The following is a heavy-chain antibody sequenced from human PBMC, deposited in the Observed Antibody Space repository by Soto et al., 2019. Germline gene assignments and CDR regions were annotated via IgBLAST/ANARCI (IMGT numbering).Heavy chain of an antibody. Sequence: QVQLVESGGGLVKPGGSLRLSCAASEFTFSDYYMSWLRQAPGKGLEWVSYISSSSSYTNYADSVRGRFTISRDNAKKSLYLQMNSLRAEDTAVYYCARSLYGDYVFDYWGQGTLVTVSS. V-gene: IGHV3-11*06. J-gene: IGHJ4*02. D-gene: IGHD4-17*01. CDR3: ARSLYGDYVFDY. CDR2: ISSSSSYT. CDR1: EFTFSDYY.